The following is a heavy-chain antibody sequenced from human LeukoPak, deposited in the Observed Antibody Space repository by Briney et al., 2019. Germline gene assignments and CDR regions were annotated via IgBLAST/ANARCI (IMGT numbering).Heavy chain of an antibody. CDR1: GFTFSSYE. V-gene: IGHV3-48*03. CDR2: ISSSGTTI. Sequence: GGSLRLSCAASGFTFSSYEMNWVRQAPGKGLEWISYISSSGTTIYYADSVKGRFTISRDNSKNTLYLQMNSLRAEDTAVYYCAKRRIGPITNRGQGTLVTVSS. D-gene: IGHD5-24*01. J-gene: IGHJ4*02. CDR3: AKRRIGPITN.